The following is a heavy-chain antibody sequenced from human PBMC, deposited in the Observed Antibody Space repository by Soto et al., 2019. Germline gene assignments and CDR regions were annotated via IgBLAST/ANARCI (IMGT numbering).Heavy chain of an antibody. CDR2: IIPIVTST. V-gene: IGHV1-69*08. J-gene: IGHJ4*02. CDR3: AREGPGYHVTGAYFPFDK. D-gene: IGHD3-10*01. CDR1: GGTFNSYT. Sequence: QVHLVQSGAEVKKPGSSVRVSCRASGGTFNSYTTSWVRQAPGQGLERVGRIIPIVTSTKYAQKFQGRVTITADKYTDTVYMELSSLRSEDTAVYYCAREGPGYHVTGAYFPFDKWGQGTLVTVSS.